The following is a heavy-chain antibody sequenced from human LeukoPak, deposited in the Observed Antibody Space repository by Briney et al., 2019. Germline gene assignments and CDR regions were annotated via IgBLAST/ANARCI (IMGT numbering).Heavy chain of an antibody. CDR2: IRGSGGST. Sequence: GGSLRLSCAASGFTFSSFAMSWVRQAPGKGLEWVSAIRGSGGSTYYADSVKGRFTISRDNSKNTLYLQMNSLRAEDTAVYYCAKDTYYYGSGSPGDYWGQGTLVTVSS. CDR3: AKDTYYYGSGSPGDY. J-gene: IGHJ4*02. CDR1: GFTFSSFA. D-gene: IGHD3-10*01. V-gene: IGHV3-23*01.